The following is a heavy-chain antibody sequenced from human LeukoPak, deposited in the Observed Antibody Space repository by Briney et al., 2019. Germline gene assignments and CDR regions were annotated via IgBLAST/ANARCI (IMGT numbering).Heavy chain of an antibody. J-gene: IGHJ4*02. V-gene: IGHV4-4*07. CDR3: AREGGPYRPLDY. Sequence: SETMSLTCTVSGDSMGRYYWSFIRQPAGKGLEWIGRIHTSGTTWYSASLKSRVTMSVDASKNQFSLWLTSVTAADTAVYYCAREGGPYRPLDYSGQGTLVTVSS. CDR1: GDSMGRYY. CDR2: IHTSGTT.